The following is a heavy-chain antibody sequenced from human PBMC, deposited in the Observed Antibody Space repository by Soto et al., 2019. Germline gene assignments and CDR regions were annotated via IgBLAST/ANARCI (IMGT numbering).Heavy chain of an antibody. Sequence: SESMSLASTVSGGSISSYYWSWIRPPPGQGLEWIGYIYYSGSTNYNPSLKSRVTISVDTSKNQFSLKLSSVTAADTAVYYCARYSSGWYSTAFDIWGQGTMVTVSS. CDR1: GGSISSYY. V-gene: IGHV4-59*01. CDR2: IYYSGST. J-gene: IGHJ3*02. D-gene: IGHD6-19*01. CDR3: ARYSSGWYSTAFDI.